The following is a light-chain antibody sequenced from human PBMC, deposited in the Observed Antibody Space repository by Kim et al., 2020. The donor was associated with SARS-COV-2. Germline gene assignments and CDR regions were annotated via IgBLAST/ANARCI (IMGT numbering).Light chain of an antibody. V-gene: IGLV2-14*03. CDR3: SSYTSSDSWV. CDR2: DVT. Sequence: GQSITIPCTGTSHDVGRYNFFSWFQHHPGKAPKVMIYDVTKRPSGVSRLFSGSQSGNTASLTISGLQAEDEAEYYCSSYTSSDSWVFGGGTKVTVL. CDR1: SHDVGRYNF. J-gene: IGLJ3*02.